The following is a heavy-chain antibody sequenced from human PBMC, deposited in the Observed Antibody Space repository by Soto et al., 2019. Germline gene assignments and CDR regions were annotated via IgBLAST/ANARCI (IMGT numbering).Heavy chain of an antibody. CDR2: IYYSGST. CDR1: GGSISSGDYY. J-gene: IGHJ4*02. Sequence: QVQLQESGPGLVKPSQTLSLTCTVSGGSISSGDYYWSWIRQPPGKGLEWIGYIYYSGSTYYNPSLKSRGTISVDTSKNQFSLKLSSVTAADTAVYYCARVYCSGGSCYNYFDYWGQGTLVTVSS. V-gene: IGHV4-30-4*01. CDR3: ARVYCSGGSCYNYFDY. D-gene: IGHD2-15*01.